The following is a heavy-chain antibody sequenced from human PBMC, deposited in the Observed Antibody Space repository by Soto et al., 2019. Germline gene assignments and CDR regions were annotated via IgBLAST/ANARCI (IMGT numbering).Heavy chain of an antibody. D-gene: IGHD2-15*01. CDR1: GFTFDGYA. V-gene: IGHV3-30*04. J-gene: IGHJ1*01. CDR3: ARPAYCRGGSCYTGPKYFQH. Sequence: GGSLRLSCAASGFTFDGYAIHWVRQAPGKGLDWVAVISFDGNNQYHADSVKRRFTLSRDTSKNTLFLQMNSLRPEDTAVYYCARPAYCRGGSCYTGPKYFQHWGQGTLVTVS. CDR2: ISFDGNNQ.